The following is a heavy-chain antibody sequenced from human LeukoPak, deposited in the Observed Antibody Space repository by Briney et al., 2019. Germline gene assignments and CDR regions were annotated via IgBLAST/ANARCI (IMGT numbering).Heavy chain of an antibody. Sequence: GESLKISCKGSGYSFTSYWIGWVRQMPGKGLELMGIIYPGDSDTRYSPSFQGQVTISADKSISTAYLQWSSLKASDTAMYYCARYSSSRYYYYGMDVWGQGTTVTVSS. D-gene: IGHD6-13*01. CDR3: ARYSSSRYYYYGMDV. V-gene: IGHV5-51*01. J-gene: IGHJ6*02. CDR2: IYPGDSDT. CDR1: GYSFTSYW.